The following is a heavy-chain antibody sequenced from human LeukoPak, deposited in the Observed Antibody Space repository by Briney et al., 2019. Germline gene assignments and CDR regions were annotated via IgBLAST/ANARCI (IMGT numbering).Heavy chain of an antibody. D-gene: IGHD3-22*01. CDR3: ARTCPYYYDSSGYPDY. CDR2: IDWDDDK. J-gene: IGHJ4*02. V-gene: IGHV2-70*11. CDR1: GFSLSTSGMC. Sequence: SGPTLVNPTLTLTLTCTFSGFSLSTSGMCVSWIRQPPGKALEWLARIDWDDDKYYSTSLKTRLTISKDTSKNQVVLTMTNMDPVDTATYYCARTCPYYYDSSGYPDYWGQGTLVTVSS.